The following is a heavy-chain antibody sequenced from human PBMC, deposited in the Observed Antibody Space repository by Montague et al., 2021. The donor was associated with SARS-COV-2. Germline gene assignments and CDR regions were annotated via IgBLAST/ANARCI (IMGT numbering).Heavy chain of an antibody. Sequence: SETLSLTCTVSGGSISSYYWSWTRQPPGKGLEWIGYIYYSGSTNXNPSLKSRVTISVDTSKNQFSLKLGSVTAADTAVYYCAREVRYYYDSSGPGAFDIWGQGTMVTVSS. D-gene: IGHD3-22*01. J-gene: IGHJ3*02. V-gene: IGHV4-59*01. CDR2: IYYSGST. CDR3: AREVRYYYDSSGPGAFDI. CDR1: GGSISSYY.